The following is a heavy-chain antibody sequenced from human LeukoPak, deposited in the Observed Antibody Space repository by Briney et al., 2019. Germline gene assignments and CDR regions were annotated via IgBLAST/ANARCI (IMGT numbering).Heavy chain of an antibody. CDR1: GGTFSSYA. J-gene: IGHJ6*02. CDR3: ARARYSYGYSDYYGMDV. Sequence: SVKVSCKASGGTFSSYAISWVRQAPGQGLEWMGRIIPILGIANYAQKFQGRVTITADKSTSTAYMELSSLRSEDTAVYYCARARYSYGYSDYYGMDVWGQGTTVTVSS. V-gene: IGHV1-69*04. D-gene: IGHD5-18*01. CDR2: IIPILGIA.